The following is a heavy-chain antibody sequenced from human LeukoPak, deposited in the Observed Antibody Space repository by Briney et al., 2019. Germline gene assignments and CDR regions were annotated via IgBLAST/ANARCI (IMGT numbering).Heavy chain of an antibody. J-gene: IGHJ4*02. CDR1: GYSFTVNY. CDR2: INPNTGGT. D-gene: IGHD3-22*01. Sequence: ASVKVSCKTSGYSFTVNYIHWVREAPGQALEWMGWINPNTGGTNYAQKFQGRVTMTRDTSISTAYMELSSLRSDDTAVYYCARIHQYYSDGNGYYERWGQGTLVTVSP. CDR3: ARIHQYYSDGNGYYER. V-gene: IGHV1-2*02.